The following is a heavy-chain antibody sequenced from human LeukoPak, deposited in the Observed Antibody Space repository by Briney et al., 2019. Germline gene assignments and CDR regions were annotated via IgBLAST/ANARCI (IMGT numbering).Heavy chain of an antibody. Sequence: PSETLSLTCTVSGYSISSGTYWGWIRQPPGKGLEWIGNIYHSGSTYYNPSLKSRVTISVDTSKNQFSLKLTSVTAADTAVYYCARWVGVVVPRSQSGFVDSWGQGTLVTVSS. CDR2: IYHSGST. CDR3: ARWVGVVVPRSQSGFVDS. CDR1: GYSISSGTY. V-gene: IGHV4-38-2*02. J-gene: IGHJ4*02. D-gene: IGHD3-22*01.